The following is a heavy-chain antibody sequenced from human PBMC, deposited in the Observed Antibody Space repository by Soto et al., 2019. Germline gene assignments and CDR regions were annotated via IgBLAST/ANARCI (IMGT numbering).Heavy chain of an antibody. CDR3: AREVTMIVDN. J-gene: IGHJ4*02. V-gene: IGHV1-24*01. D-gene: IGHD3-22*01. CDR1: GYTLTELS. Sequence: ASVKVSCKVSGYTLTELSMHWVRQAPGRGLEWMGGFDPEDGETIYAQKFQGRVTMTRNTSISTAYMELSSLRSEDTAVYYCAREVTMIVDNWGQGTLVTVSS. CDR2: FDPEDGET.